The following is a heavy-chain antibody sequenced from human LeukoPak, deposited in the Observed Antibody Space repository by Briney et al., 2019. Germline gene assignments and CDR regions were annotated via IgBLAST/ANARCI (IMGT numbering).Heavy chain of an antibody. CDR2: MYYSGST. CDR3: ARLSGDYSSGWSYFGY. D-gene: IGHD6-19*01. V-gene: IGHV4-39*01. CDR1: GGSFSSSSPY. Sequence: PSETLSLTCTVSGGSFSSSSPYWGWIRQPPGKGLEWIGNMYYSGSTYHNPSLKSRVTIFVDTSKNQFSLKLSSVTAADTAVYYCARLSGDYSSGWSYFGYWGQGTLVTVSS. J-gene: IGHJ4*02.